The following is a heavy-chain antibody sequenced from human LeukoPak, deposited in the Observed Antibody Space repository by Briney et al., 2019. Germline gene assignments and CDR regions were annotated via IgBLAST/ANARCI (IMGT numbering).Heavy chain of an antibody. Sequence: ASVKVSCKASGYTFTSYDINWVRQATGQGLEWMGWMNPNSGNTGSAQKFQGRVTMTRNTSISTAYMELSSLRSEDTAVYYCARSGGSSSWVFYLQQWGQGTLVTVSS. D-gene: IGHD6-13*01. V-gene: IGHV1-8*01. CDR1: GYTFTSYD. CDR3: ARSGGSSSWVFYLQQ. CDR2: MNPNSGNT. J-gene: IGHJ1*01.